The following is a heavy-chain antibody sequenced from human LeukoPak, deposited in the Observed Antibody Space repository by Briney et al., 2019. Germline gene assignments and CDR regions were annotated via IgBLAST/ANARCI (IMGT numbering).Heavy chain of an antibody. CDR2: MNPNGGNT. J-gene: IGHJ6*03. V-gene: IGHV1-8*01. CDR3: ALGSSWSLFYYYYMDV. CDR1: GYTFTSYD. D-gene: IGHD6-13*01. Sequence: ASVKVSCKASGYTFTSYDINWVRQATGQGLEWMGWMNPNGGNTGYAQKFQGRVTMTRNTSISTAYMELSSLRSEDTAVYYCALGSSWSLFYYYYMDVWGKGTTVTVSS.